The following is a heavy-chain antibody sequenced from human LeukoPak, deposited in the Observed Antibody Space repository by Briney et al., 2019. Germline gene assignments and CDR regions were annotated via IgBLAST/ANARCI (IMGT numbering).Heavy chain of an antibody. V-gene: IGHV3-74*01. D-gene: IGHD4-23*01. J-gene: IGHJ3*02. CDR3: AKAPGGMAFDI. Sequence: GGSLRLSCAASGFTFTSYWMHWVRQAPGKGLVWVSRINTDGSSTSYADSEKGRFTISRDNAKNTLYLQMNSLRAEDTAVYYCAKAPGGMAFDIWGQGTMVTVSS. CDR2: INTDGSST. CDR1: GFTFTSYW.